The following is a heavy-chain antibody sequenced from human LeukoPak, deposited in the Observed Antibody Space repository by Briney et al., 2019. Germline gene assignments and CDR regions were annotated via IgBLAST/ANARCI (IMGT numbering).Heavy chain of an antibody. CDR1: GGSISSNDYY. CDR2: IYYSGST. J-gene: IGHJ3*02. Sequence: PSETLSLTCTVSGGSISSNDYYWDWIRQPPGMGLEYIGSIYYSGSTYYNPSLKSRVTISVDTSKNQFSLKLSSVTAADTAVYYCARRGAAGSNDAFDIWGQGTMVTVSS. V-gene: IGHV4-39*01. CDR3: ARRGAAGSNDAFDI. D-gene: IGHD6-13*01.